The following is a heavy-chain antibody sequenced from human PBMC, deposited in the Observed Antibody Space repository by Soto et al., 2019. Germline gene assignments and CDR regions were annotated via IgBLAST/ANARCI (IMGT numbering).Heavy chain of an antibody. CDR2: MTPNSGNT. V-gene: IGHV1-8*01. CDR3: ARGGMVATSHDY. J-gene: IGHJ4*02. CDR1: GYTFTNYD. Sequence: QVQLVQSGAEVKKPGASVKVSCKASGYTFTNYDINWVRQATGQGLEWMGWMTPNSGNTGYAQKFQGRVTMTRNTSISTPYTELSSLRSEDTAMYFCARGGMVATSHDYWGQGTLVTVSS. D-gene: IGHD5-12*01.